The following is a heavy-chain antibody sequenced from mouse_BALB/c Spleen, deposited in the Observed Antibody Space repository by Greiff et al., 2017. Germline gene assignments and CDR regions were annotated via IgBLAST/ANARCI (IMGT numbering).Heavy chain of an antibody. CDR1: GFTFSNYW. CDR3: TRRGYGNYVPFDY. CDR2: IRLKSNNYAT. J-gene: IGHJ2*01. Sequence: EVKLEESGGGLVQPGGSMKLSCVASGFTFSNYWMNWVRQSPEKGLEWVAEIRLKSNNYATHYAESVKGRFTISRDDSKSSVYLQMNNLRAEDTGIYYCTRRGYGNYVPFDYWGQGTTLTVSS. V-gene: IGHV6-6*02. D-gene: IGHD2-1*01.